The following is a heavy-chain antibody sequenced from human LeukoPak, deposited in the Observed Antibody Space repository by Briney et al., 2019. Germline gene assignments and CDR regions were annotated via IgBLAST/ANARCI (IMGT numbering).Heavy chain of an antibody. J-gene: IGHJ5*02. Sequence: ASVKVSCKPSGYTFTIYVISWVPQAPGQGLEWIGWISAYNGNTNYTQKLQGRVTITTDTSTSTAYMKLRSLRSDDTAVYYCARDVGSRDIDWFDPWGQGTLVTVSS. CDR2: ISAYNGNT. CDR3: ARDVGSRDIDWFDP. D-gene: IGHD5-12*01. V-gene: IGHV1-18*01. CDR1: GYTFTIYV.